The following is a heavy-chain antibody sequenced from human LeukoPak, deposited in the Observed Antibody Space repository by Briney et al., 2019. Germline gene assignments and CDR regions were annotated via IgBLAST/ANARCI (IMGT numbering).Heavy chain of an antibody. V-gene: IGHV4-34*01. CDR3: ARGARGSSKGWFDP. Sequence: SETLSLTCAVYGGSFSGYYWSWIRQPPGKGLEWIGEINHSGSTNYNPSLKSRVTISVDTSKNQFSLKLSSVTAADTAVYYCARGARGSSKGWFDPWGQGTLVTVSS. CDR2: INHSGST. J-gene: IGHJ5*02. D-gene: IGHD6-13*01. CDR1: GGSFSGYY.